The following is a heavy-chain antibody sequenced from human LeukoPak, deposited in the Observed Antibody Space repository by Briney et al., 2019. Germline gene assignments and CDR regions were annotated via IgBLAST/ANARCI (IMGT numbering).Heavy chain of an antibody. D-gene: IGHD2-2*01. V-gene: IGHV3-64D*09. J-gene: IGHJ4*02. CDR1: GFSFSNYA. CDR3: VKDLLGYCSSTSCYATGPFDY. CDR2: ISTNGGHT. Sequence: RGSLRLSCSASGFSFSNYAMHWVRQAPGKGLEYVSAISTNGGHTYYADSVQGRFTISRDDSKNTLYLQMSSLRAEDTALYYCVKDLLGYCSSTSCYATGPFDYWGQGTLVTVSS.